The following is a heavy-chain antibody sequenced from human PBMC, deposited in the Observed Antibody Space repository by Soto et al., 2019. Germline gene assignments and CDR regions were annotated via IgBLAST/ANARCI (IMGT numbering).Heavy chain of an antibody. CDR3: ARDTIFGVVSYYYYGMDV. CDR2: INPGNRIT. D-gene: IGHD3-3*01. CDR1: GYTFSNYF. Sequence: ASVKVSCKTPGYTFSNYFVHWVRQAPGQGLEWMGTINPGNRITKYALKLQGRVTMTTDTSTSTAYMELRSLRSDDTAVYYCARDTIFGVVSYYYYGMDVWGQGTTVTVSS. V-gene: IGHV1-46*01. J-gene: IGHJ6*02.